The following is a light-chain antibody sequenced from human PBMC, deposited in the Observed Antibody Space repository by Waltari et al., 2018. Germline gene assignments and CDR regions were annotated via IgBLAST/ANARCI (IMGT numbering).Light chain of an antibody. Sequence: QSALTQPPSASGSPGQSVTISCTGTSSDVGVYNYVSWYPQPPGKAPKLILFEVNKRPSRVPDRFSGSKSGNTASLTVSGLHPEDEADYYCSSYAGSGGVFGTGTKVTVL. CDR1: SSDVGVYNY. V-gene: IGLV2-8*01. CDR3: SSYAGSGGV. CDR2: EVN. J-gene: IGLJ1*01.